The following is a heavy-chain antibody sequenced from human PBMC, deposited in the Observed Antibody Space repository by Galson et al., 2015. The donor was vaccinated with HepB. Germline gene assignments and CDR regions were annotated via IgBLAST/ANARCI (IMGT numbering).Heavy chain of an antibody. D-gene: IGHD2-8*02. J-gene: IGHJ4*02. Sequence: SLRLSCAASGFTFSTYAIHWVRRAPGKGLEWVAVISSDGTNSYSTDSLKGRFSISRDNSKNTLYMQINSLRPEDTALYYCARDSINSHTGAVTGGFDYWGQGALVTVSS. CDR1: GFTFSTYA. V-gene: IGHV3-30*04. CDR2: ISSDGTNS. CDR3: ARDSINSHTGAVTGGFDY.